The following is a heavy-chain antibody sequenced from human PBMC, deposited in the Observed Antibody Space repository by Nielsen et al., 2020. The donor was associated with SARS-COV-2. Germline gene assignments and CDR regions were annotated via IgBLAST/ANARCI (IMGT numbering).Heavy chain of an antibody. J-gene: IGHJ4*02. D-gene: IGHD6-19*01. Sequence: GESLKISCAASGFTFSGSAMHWVRQAPGKGLEWVSYISSSGSTIYYADSVKGRFTISRDNAKNSLYLQMNSLRAEDTAVYYCASAYSSGWYRSYYFDYWGQGTLVTVSS. CDR1: GFTFSGSA. V-gene: IGHV3-48*04. CDR3: ASAYSSGWYRSYYFDY. CDR2: ISSSGSTI.